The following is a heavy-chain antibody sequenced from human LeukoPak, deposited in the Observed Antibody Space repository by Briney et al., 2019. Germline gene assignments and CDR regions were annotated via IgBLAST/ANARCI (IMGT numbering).Heavy chain of an antibody. CDR3: ARSVEMATIDAFDI. CDR1: GASISTSSYY. Sequence: SETLSLTCTVSGASISTSSYYWGWIRQPPGKGLEWIGTIYYSGSTYYNPSLKSRVTISVDTSKNQFSLKLSSVTAADTAVYYCARSVEMATIDAFDIWGQGTMVTVSS. D-gene: IGHD5-24*01. V-gene: IGHV4-39*07. J-gene: IGHJ3*02. CDR2: IYYSGST.